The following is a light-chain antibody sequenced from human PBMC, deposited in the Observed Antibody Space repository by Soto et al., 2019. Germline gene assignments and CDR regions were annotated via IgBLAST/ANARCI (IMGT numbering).Light chain of an antibody. CDR3: ASYTGSSTYV. V-gene: IGLV2-14*03. Sequence: QSVLTQPASMSGSPGQSITISCTGTSGDVGFYDFVSWYQQHPGKVPRLIIYGVTKRPSGVSHRFSGSKSGNTASLTISGLQVEDEADYSCASYTGSSTYVFGGGTKLTV. J-gene: IGLJ3*02. CDR1: SGDVGFYDF. CDR2: GVT.